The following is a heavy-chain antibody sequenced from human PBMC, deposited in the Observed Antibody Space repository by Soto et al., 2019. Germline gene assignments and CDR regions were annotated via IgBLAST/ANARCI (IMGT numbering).Heavy chain of an antibody. V-gene: IGHV3-72*01. J-gene: IGHJ4*02. Sequence: LVESGGGLVQPGGSLRLSCAASGFIFSDHFMDWVRQAPGEGLEWVGRARNNVNSYTTAYAASVEGRFIISRDDSKNSVSLQMNSLKTEDTAVYFCARLMGTSFDLWGQGTLVTVSS. CDR1: GFIFSDHF. CDR2: ARNNVNSYTT. D-gene: IGHD2-8*01. CDR3: ARLMGTSFDL.